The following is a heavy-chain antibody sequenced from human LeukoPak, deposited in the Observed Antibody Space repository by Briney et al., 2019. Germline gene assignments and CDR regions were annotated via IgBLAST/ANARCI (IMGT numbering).Heavy chain of an antibody. J-gene: IGHJ5*02. CDR2: IYTSGST. Sequence: KTSETLSLTCTVSGVSISSYYWSWIRQPAGKGLEWIGRIYTSGSTNYNPSPKSRVTMSVDTSKNQFSLKVSSVTAADTAVYYCAAYCSSTSCYGSTSWGQGTQVTVSS. CDR1: GVSISSYY. CDR3: AAYCSSTSCYGSTS. V-gene: IGHV4-4*07. D-gene: IGHD2-2*01.